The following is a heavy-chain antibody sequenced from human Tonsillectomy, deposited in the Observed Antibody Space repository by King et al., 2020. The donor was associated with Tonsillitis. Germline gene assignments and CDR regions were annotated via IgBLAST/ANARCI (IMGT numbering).Heavy chain of an antibody. CDR2: IYSGGYT. J-gene: IGHJ4*02. CDR3: ARDLAVAGFFDY. D-gene: IGHD6-19*01. Sequence: VQLVESGGGLIQPGGSLRLSCAASGFTVSSNYMNWVRQAPGEGLEWVSVIYSGGYTYYADSVKGRFTISRDNSKNTLYLQMNSLRGEDTAVYYCARDLAVAGFFDYWGQGTLVTVSS. CDR1: GFTVSSNY. V-gene: IGHV3-53*01.